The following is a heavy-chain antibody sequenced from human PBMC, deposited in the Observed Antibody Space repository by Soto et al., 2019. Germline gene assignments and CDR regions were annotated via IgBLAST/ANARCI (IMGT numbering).Heavy chain of an antibody. V-gene: IGHV3-7*03. D-gene: IGHD2-8*02. CDR3: VRDPSTVRWFDP. J-gene: IGHJ5*02. Sequence: EVQLVESGGGLVQPWGSLRLSCAVSGFTFSSCWMSWVRQAPGKGLEWVANIKEDGSEKYYVDSVKGRFTISRDNAKNSLYLQMNSLRVEDTAVYYCVRDPSTVRWFDPWGQGTLVTVSS. CDR1: GFTFSSCW. CDR2: IKEDGSEK.